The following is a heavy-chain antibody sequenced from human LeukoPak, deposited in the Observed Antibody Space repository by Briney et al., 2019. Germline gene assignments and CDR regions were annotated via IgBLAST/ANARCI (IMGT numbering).Heavy chain of an antibody. V-gene: IGHV3-21*01. CDR3: ARAGGGYGYFDY. D-gene: IGHD3-22*01. CDR2: INNVGSHI. J-gene: IGHJ4*02. CDR1: GFTFSSSA. Sequence: GGSLRLSCAASGFTFSSSAMNWVRQAPGKGLEWVSSINNVGSHIYYADSVKGRFTISRDNAKNSLYLQMNSLRAEDTAVYYCARAGGGYGYFDYWGQGTLVTVSS.